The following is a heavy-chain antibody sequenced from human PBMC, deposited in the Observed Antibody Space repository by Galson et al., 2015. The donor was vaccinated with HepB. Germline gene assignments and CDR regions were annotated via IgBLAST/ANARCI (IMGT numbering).Heavy chain of an antibody. J-gene: IGHJ3*02. D-gene: IGHD3-10*01. CDR3: ARDGGGMVRGYQGAGAFDI. Sequence: SVKVSCKASGYTFTSYGISWVRQAPGQGLEWMGWISAYNGNTNYAQKLQGRVTMTTDTSTSTAYMELRSLRSDDTAVYYCARDGGGMVRGYQGAGAFDIWGQGTMVTVSS. CDR1: GYTFTSYG. V-gene: IGHV1-18*01. CDR2: ISAYNGNT.